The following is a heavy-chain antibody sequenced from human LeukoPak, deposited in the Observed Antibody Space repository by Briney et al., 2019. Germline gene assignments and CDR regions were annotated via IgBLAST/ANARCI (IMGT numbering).Heavy chain of an antibody. J-gene: IGHJ5*02. Sequence: SETLSLTCTVSGGSISSYYWSWIRQPAGKGLEWIGRIYTSGSTNYNPSLQSRVTLSVDTSKNQFSLKLTSVTAADTAVYYCVRGPYGSGISNWFDPWGQGTLVIVSS. CDR1: GGSISSYY. D-gene: IGHD3-10*01. CDR3: VRGPYGSGISNWFDP. CDR2: IYTSGST. V-gene: IGHV4-4*07.